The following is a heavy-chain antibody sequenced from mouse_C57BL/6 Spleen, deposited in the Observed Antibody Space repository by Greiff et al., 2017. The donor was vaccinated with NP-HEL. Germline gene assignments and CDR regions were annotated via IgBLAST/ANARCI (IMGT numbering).Heavy chain of an antibody. CDR3: ASDLLLRSWFAY. CDR1: GFNFKNTY. V-gene: IGHV14-3*01. Sequence: EVQLQQSVAELVRPGASVKLSCTASGFNFKNTYMHWVKQRPEQGLEWIGRIDPANGNTKYAPKFQGKATITADTSSNTAYLQLSSLTSEDAAIYYCASDLLLRSWFAYWGQGTLVTVSA. CDR2: IDPANGNT. J-gene: IGHJ3*01. D-gene: IGHD1-1*01.